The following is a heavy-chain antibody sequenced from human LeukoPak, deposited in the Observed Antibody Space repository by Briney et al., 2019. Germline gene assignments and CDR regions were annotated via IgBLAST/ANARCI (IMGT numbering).Heavy chain of an antibody. CDR2: IYHSGST. D-gene: IGHD3-9*01. CDR3: ARDHDDILTTA. Sequence: SETLSLTCTVSGYSISSGYYWGWIRQPPGKGLEWIGSIYHSGSTYYNPSLKSRVTISVDTSKNQFSLKLSSVTAADTAVYYCARDHDDILTTAWGQGTLVTVSS. J-gene: IGHJ5*02. CDR1: GYSISSGYY. V-gene: IGHV4-38-2*02.